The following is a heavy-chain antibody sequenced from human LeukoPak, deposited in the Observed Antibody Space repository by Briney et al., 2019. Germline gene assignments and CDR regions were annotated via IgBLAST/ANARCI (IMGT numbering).Heavy chain of an antibody. CDR2: IWYDGSNK. CDR1: GFTFSSYG. Sequence: GGSLRLSCAASGFTFSSYGMHWVPQAPGKGLEWVAVIWYDGSNKYYADSVKGRFTISRDNSKNTLYLQMNSLRAEDTAVYYCARDITPRGSGVFDYWGQGTLVPVSS. J-gene: IGHJ4*02. V-gene: IGHV3-33*01. D-gene: IGHD1-20*01. CDR3: ARDITPRGSGVFDY.